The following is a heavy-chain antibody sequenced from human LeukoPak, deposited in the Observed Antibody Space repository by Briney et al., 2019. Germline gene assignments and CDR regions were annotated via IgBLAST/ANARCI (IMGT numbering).Heavy chain of an antibody. Sequence: SETLSLTCAVSGYSISSGYYWGWIRQPPGKGLEWIGIIYLSGSTYYNPSLKSRVTISVDTSKNQFSLKLSSVTAADTAVYYCARECSTSCYTGDYWGQGTLVTVSS. V-gene: IGHV4-38-2*02. D-gene: IGHD2-2*02. CDR3: ARECSTSCYTGDY. CDR1: GYSISSGYY. CDR2: IYLSGST. J-gene: IGHJ4*02.